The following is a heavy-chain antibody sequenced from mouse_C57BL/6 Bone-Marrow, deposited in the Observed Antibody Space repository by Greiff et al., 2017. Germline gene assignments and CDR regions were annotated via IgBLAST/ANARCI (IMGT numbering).Heavy chain of an antibody. CDR2: INPGSGGT. J-gene: IGHJ3*01. CDR3: AKLTGTPY. CDR1: GYAFTNYL. V-gene: IGHV1-54*01. D-gene: IGHD4-1*01. Sequence: VQLQESGAELVRPGTSVKVSCKASGYAFTNYLIEWVKQRPGQGLEWIGVINPGSGGTNYNEKFEGKATLTADKSSSTAYMQLSSLTSEDSAVYFCAKLTGTPYWDQGTLVTVSA.